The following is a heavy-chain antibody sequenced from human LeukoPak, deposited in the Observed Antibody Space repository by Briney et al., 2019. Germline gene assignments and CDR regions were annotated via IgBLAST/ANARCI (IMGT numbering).Heavy chain of an antibody. J-gene: IGHJ4*02. CDR1: GGSFSRYS. V-gene: IGHV4-34*01. CDR3: ARGGGFYGSGTTHFDY. D-gene: IGHD3-10*01. Sequence: PSETLSLTCAVYGGSFSRYSWSWVRQPPGKGLEWIGESNHSGSSRYSPSLKSRVTMSLDTSKNQFSLRLSSVTAADTAVYFCARGGGFYGSGTTHFDYWGQGTLVTVSS. CDR2: SNHSGSS.